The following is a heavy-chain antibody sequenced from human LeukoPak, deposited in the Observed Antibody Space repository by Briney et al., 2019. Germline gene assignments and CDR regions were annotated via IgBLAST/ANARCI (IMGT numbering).Heavy chain of an antibody. V-gene: IGHV3-23*01. CDR3: AKGGSYRSQPYFDY. D-gene: IGHD3-16*02. Sequence: GALRLSCAASGLTFRTYAMSWVRRAPGKGLEWVSSISDSGGYTFYADSVKGRFTISRDNSKNTVYLQMNSLRAEDTAVYYCAKGGSYRSQPYFDYWGQGTPVTVSS. J-gene: IGHJ4*02. CDR2: ISDSGGYT. CDR1: GLTFRTYA.